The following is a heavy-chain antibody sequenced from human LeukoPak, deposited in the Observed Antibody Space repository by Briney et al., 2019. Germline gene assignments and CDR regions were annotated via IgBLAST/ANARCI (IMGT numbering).Heavy chain of an antibody. CDR2: INSSGTTI. V-gene: IGHV3-48*03. Sequence: GGSLRLSCAASGFTFSSFEMNWVRQAPGKGLEWLSYINSSGTTIFYAESLKGRFTIYRDNAKNSLWLQMNSLRADDTAVYYCARRYCSSTSCLLDYWGQGTLVTVSS. J-gene: IGHJ4*02. CDR1: GFTFSSFE. CDR3: ARRYCSSTSCLLDY. D-gene: IGHD2-2*01.